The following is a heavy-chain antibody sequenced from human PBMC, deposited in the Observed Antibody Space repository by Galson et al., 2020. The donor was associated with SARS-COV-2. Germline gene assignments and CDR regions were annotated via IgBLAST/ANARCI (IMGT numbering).Heavy chain of an antibody. Sequence: GESLKISCAGSGFSFSDHYMTWIRQAPGRGLEWVSYISMKSSFSNYADSVKGRFTIFRDNAQNSVFLQMSSLRADDTAVYFCARGYDIRTTSFSGFDLWGQGAKVIVS. V-gene: IGHV3-11*05. D-gene: IGHD3-9*01. CDR2: ISMKSSFS. J-gene: IGHJ6*02. CDR3: ARGYDIRTTSFSGFDL. CDR1: GFSFSDHY.